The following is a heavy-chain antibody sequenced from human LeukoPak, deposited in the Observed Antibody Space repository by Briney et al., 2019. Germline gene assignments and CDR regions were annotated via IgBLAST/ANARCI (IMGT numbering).Heavy chain of an antibody. V-gene: IGHV4-59*08. J-gene: IGHJ5*02. D-gene: IGHD4-17*01. Sequence: SETLSLTCTVPGDSISSYYWSWIRQPPGEGLEWIGYIYYSRNTNYNPSLNSRVTISVDTSKNQFSLKLKSVTAADTAVYYCARHVRQYGDYANWFDPWGQGTLVTVSS. CDR3: ARHVRQYGDYANWFDP. CDR1: GDSISSYY. CDR2: IYYSRNT.